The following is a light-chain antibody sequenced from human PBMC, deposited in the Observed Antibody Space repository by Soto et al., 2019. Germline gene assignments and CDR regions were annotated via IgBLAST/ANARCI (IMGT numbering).Light chain of an antibody. CDR2: EVS. V-gene: IGLV2-14*01. J-gene: IGLJ1*01. CDR3: SSYTSSNTLV. CDR1: SADVRGYVY. Sequence: QSVPTQPASVSRSPGHSITISYIGTSADVRGYVYVCWYLQSPGKAPKSMIYEVSNRPSGVSNRFSGSKSGNTASLTISGLRAEDEADYYGSSYTSSNTLVFGSGTKVTVL.